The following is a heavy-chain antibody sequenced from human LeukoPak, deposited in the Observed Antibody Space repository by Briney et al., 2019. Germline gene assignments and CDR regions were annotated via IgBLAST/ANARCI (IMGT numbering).Heavy chain of an antibody. V-gene: IGHV4-34*01. CDR3: ARGLAAAYTS. J-gene: IGHJ5*02. D-gene: IGHD6-13*01. Sequence: GSLRLSCAASGFSFNSDWMDWVRQPPGKGLEWIGEINHSGSTNYNPSLKSRVTISVDTSKNQFSLKLSSVTAADTAVYYCARGLAAAYTSWGQGTLVTVSS. CDR2: INHSGST. CDR1: GFSFNSDW.